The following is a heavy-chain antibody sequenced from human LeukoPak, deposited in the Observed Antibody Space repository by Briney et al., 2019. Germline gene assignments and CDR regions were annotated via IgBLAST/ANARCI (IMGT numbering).Heavy chain of an antibody. Sequence: GESLKISCKGSGYSFTSYWIGWVRQMPGKGLEWMGIIYPGDSDTRYSPSFQGQVTISADKSISTAYLQWSSLEASDTAMYYCARLSVEMATIVPVDPWGQGTLVTVSS. J-gene: IGHJ5*02. CDR3: ARLSVEMATIVPVDP. CDR1: GYSFTSYW. V-gene: IGHV5-51*01. D-gene: IGHD5-24*01. CDR2: IYPGDSDT.